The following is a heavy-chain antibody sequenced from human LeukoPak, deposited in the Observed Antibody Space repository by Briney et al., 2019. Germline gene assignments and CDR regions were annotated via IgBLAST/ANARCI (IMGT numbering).Heavy chain of an antibody. V-gene: IGHV4-38-2*02. Sequence: SETLSLTCTVSGYSISSGYYWGWIRQPPGKGLECIGSIYHSGSTYYNPSLKSRVTISVDTSKNQFSLKLSSVTAADTAVYYCARADYYYGSGNYPPLGYWGQGTLVTVSS. CDR2: IYHSGST. D-gene: IGHD3-10*01. J-gene: IGHJ4*02. CDR3: ARADYYYGSGNYPPLGY. CDR1: GYSISSGYY.